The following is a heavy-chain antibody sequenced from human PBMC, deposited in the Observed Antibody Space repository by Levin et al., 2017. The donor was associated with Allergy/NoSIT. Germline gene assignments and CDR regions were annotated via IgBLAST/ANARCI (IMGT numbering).Heavy chain of an antibody. CDR1: GFTFSSYA. V-gene: IGHV3-23*01. J-gene: IGHJ4*02. CDR3: AKTPRRASGACGYFEF. Sequence: SCAASGFTFSSYAMTWVRQTPGEGLAWVSTTSGSGATTVYADSVKGRFTISRDNSQNALYLQMKSLRAEDTAVYYCAKTPRRASGACGYFEFWGQGTLVTVSS. CDR2: TSGSGATT. D-gene: IGHD2-21*01.